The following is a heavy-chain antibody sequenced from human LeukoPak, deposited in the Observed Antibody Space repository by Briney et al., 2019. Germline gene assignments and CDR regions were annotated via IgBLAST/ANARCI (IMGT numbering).Heavy chain of an antibody. V-gene: IGHV4-59*08. CDR1: AGSISSYY. CDR3: ACSSRYYYFDY. Sequence: SETLSLTCTVSAGSISSYYWSWIRQPPGKGPEWIGYIYYTGSTNYNPSLKSRVTISVDTSKNQFSLKLNSVTAADTAVYYCACSSRYYYFDYWGQGTLVTVSS. D-gene: IGHD3-22*01. CDR2: IYYTGST. J-gene: IGHJ4*02.